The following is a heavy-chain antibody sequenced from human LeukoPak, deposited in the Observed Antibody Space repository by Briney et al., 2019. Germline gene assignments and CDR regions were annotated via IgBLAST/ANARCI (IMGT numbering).Heavy chain of an antibody. Sequence: KAGGSLRLSCAASGFTFSSYSINWVRQAPGKGLEWVSSISSSYIYYADSVEGRFTISRDNAKNSLYLQMNSLRAEDTAVYYCAYIITFGGVIVPLSDACDIWGQGTMVTVSS. CDR3: AYIITFGGVIVPLSDACDI. CDR2: ISSSYI. V-gene: IGHV3-21*01. D-gene: IGHD3-16*02. CDR1: GFTFSSYS. J-gene: IGHJ3*02.